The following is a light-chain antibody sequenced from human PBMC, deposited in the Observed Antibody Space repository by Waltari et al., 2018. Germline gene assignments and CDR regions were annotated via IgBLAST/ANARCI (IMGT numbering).Light chain of an antibody. CDR3: SSYAGGNNFVL. CDR2: EGS. J-gene: IGLJ2*01. CDR1: SSDVGVYTY. V-gene: IGLV2-8*01. Sequence: QSALTQPPSASGSPGQSVTVSCTGTSSDVGVYTYVSGYQQRPGKAPKLVACEGSKRPSGVPFRVSGSKSWNSASLAVSGLQAEDEADYYCSSYAGGNNFVLFGGGTKLTVL.